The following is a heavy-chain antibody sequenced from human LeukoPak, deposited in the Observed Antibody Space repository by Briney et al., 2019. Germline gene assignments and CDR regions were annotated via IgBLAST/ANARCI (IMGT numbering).Heavy chain of an antibody. CDR2: ISGSGGST. CDR1: GFTFSSYA. D-gene: IGHD2-15*01. J-gene: IGHJ1*01. Sequence: PGGSLRLSCAASGFTFSSYAMSWVRQAPGKGLEWVSAISGSGGSTYYADSVKGRFTISRDNSENTLYLQMNSLRAEDTAVYYCAYCSGGSCYHGAEYFQHWGQGTLVTVSS. V-gene: IGHV3-23*01. CDR3: AYCSGGSCYHGAEYFQH.